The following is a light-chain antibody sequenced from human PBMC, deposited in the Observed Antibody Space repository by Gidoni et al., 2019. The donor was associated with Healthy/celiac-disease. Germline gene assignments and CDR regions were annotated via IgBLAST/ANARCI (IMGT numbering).Light chain of an antibody. J-gene: IGLJ3*02. Sequence: QAVLTQPPPVAGAPGQRVPNSCTGSSSNIGAGYDVPWYQQLPGTAPKLLIYGNSNRPSGVPDRFSGSKSGTSASLAITGLQAEDEADYYCQSYDSSLSGLWVFGGGTKLTVL. CDR2: GNS. CDR3: QSYDSSLSGLWV. CDR1: SSNIGAGYD. V-gene: IGLV1-40*01.